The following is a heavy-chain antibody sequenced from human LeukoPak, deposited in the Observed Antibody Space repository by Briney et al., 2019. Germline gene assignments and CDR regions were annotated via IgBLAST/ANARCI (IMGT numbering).Heavy chain of an antibody. CDR2: IWSGGSNK. CDR1: GFTFSSSC. CDR3: ARGNSGSYLGCMDV. D-gene: IGHD1-26*01. Sequence: GRSLRLSCAASGFTFSSSCMHWVRQAAGKGLEWVAGIWSGGSNKYYADPVKRRFTISRDNSKNTLYLQMNSLRAEDTAVYYCARGNSGSYLGCMDVWGQGTTVTVSS. J-gene: IGHJ6*02. V-gene: IGHV3-33*01.